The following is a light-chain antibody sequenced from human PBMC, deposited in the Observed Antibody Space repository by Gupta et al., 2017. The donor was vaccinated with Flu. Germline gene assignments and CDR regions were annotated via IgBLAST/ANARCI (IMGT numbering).Light chain of an antibody. J-gene: IGKJ1*01. V-gene: IGKV4-1*01. CDR3: QQYYSTPPA. Sequence: DIVMTQSPDSLPVSLGERATTNCKSSQSVLYSSNNKNYLAWYQQKPGQPPKLLIYWASTRESGVPDRFSGSGSGTDFTLTISSLQAEDVAVYYCQQYYSTPPAFGQGTKVEIK. CDR2: WAS. CDR1: QSVLYSSNNKNY.